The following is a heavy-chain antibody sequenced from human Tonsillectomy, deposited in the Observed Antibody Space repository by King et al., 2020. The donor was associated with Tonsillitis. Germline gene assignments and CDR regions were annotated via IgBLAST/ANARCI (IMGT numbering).Heavy chain of an antibody. CDR1: GGSISSGDYY. CDR3: ASTSSIAVVVVVLIGAFDS. Sequence: VQLQESGPGLVKPSQTLSLTCTVSGGSISSGDYYWSWIRQPPGKGLEWIGYIYYSGSTYYNPSLKSRVTISVDTSKNQFSLKLSSVTAAETAVYYCASTSSIAVVVVVLIGAFDSWGQGTMVTVSS. CDR2: IYYSGST. D-gene: IGHD2-21*01. V-gene: IGHV4-30-4*01. J-gene: IGHJ3*02.